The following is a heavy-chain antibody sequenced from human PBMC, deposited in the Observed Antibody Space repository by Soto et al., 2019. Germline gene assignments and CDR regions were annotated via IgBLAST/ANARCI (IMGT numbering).Heavy chain of an antibody. V-gene: IGHV3-30*19. D-gene: IGHD2-15*01. J-gene: IGHJ6*02. CDR2: ISYDGSNK. Sequence: PGGSLRLSCAASGFTFSSYGMHWVRQAPGKGLEWVAVISYDGSNKYYADSVKGRFTISRDNSKNTLYLQMNSLRAEDTAVYYCARGACSGGSCPLYYYYGMDVWGQGTTVTVSS. CDR3: ARGACSGGSCPLYYYYGMDV. CDR1: GFTFSSYG.